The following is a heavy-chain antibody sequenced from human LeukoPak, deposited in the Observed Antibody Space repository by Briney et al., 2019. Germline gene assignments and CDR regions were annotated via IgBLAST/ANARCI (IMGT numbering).Heavy chain of an antibody. D-gene: IGHD6-13*01. CDR2: ISYDGSNK. V-gene: IGHV3-30*18. J-gene: IGHJ4*02. CDR3: AEERIAAAKFDY. CDR1: GFTFSGYG. Sequence: GGSLRLSCAASGFTFSGYGMHWVRQAPGKGLEWVAVISYDGSNKYYADSVEGRFTISRDNSKNTLYLQMNSLRAEDTAVYYCAEERIAAAKFDYWGQGTLVTVSS.